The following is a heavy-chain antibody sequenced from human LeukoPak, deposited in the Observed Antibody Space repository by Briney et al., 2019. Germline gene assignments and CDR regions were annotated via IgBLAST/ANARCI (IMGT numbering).Heavy chain of an antibody. J-gene: IGHJ5*02. CDR3: ARGPLTMTRGFDP. D-gene: IGHD4-17*01. V-gene: IGHV4-4*07. CDR1: GGSINIYY. CDR2: IYTSGST. Sequence: SETLSLTCTVSGGSINIYYWGWIRQPAGKGLEWIGRIYTSGSTNYNPSLKTRVTMSVDTSKNQFSLKLSSVTAADTAVYYCARGPLTMTRGFDPWGQGTLVTVSS.